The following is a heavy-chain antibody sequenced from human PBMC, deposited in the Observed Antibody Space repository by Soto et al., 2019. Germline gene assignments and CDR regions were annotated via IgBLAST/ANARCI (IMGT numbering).Heavy chain of an antibody. CDR2: ISAYNGNT. J-gene: IGHJ4*02. CDR1: GYTFTSYG. V-gene: IGHV1-18*01. D-gene: IGHD6-19*01. Sequence: GASVKVSCKASGYTFTSYGISWVRQAPGQGLEWMGWISAYNGNTNYAQKLQGRVTMTTDTSTSTAYMELRSLRSDDTAVYYCVRDTRYPSPYSSGWCFDYWGQGTLVTVSS. CDR3: VRDTRYPSPYSSGWCFDY.